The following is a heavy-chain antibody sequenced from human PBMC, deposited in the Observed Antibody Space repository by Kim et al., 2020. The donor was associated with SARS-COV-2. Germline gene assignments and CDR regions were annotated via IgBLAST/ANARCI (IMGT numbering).Heavy chain of an antibody. D-gene: IGHD2-2*01. CDR3: ARDPPAVLYYYYGMDV. J-gene: IGHJ6*02. V-gene: IGHV1-69*01. Sequence: KFQGRVTITADESTRTTYMELSSLRSEDTAVYYCARDPPAVLYYYYGMDVWGQGTTVTVSS.